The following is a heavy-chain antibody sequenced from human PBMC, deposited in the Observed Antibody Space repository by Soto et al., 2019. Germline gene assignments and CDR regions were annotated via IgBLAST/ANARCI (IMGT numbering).Heavy chain of an antibody. Sequence: PSETLSLTCTVSGGSMSIGDYYWSWIRQPPGKGLEWIGSIYYSGSTYYNPSLKSRVNISVDTSKNQSTLQLSSVTAADAAVYYCAREPRDIVVVTATSTHAFDIWGQGTMVTVSS. CDR3: AREPRDIVVVTATSTHAFDI. CDR2: IYYSGST. J-gene: IGHJ3*02. V-gene: IGHV4-30-4*02. CDR1: GGSMSIGDYY. D-gene: IGHD2-21*02.